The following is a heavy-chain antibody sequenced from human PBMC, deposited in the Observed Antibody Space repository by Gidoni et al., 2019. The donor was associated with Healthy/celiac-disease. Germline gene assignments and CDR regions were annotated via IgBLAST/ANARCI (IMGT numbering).Heavy chain of an antibody. Sequence: QVQLQASGPGLVKPSATLSLACTVSGRSISSYYGCWIRQPQGKELEWIGYIYYSGSTNYNPALKSRVTISVETSKNQFYRKLSSVTAADTAVYYCARAWYSRGWYWDYWGQGTLVNVSS. CDR3: ARAWYSRGWYWDY. CDR2: IYYSGST. J-gene: IGHJ4*02. V-gene: IGHV4-59*01. D-gene: IGHD6-19*01. CDR1: GRSISSYY.